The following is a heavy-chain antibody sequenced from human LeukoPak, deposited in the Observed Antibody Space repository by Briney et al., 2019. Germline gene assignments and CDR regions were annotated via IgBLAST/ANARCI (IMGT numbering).Heavy chain of an antibody. V-gene: IGHV4-34*01. J-gene: IGHJ4*02. Sequence: SETLSLTCAVYGGSFSGYYWSWIRQPPGKGLEWIGEINHSGSTNYNPSLKSRVTISVDTSKNQFSLKLSSVTAADTAVYYCARVSSGWYRKVLWDYWGQGTLVTVSS. D-gene: IGHD6-19*01. CDR3: ARVSSGWYRKVLWDY. CDR2: INHSGST. CDR1: GGSFSGYY.